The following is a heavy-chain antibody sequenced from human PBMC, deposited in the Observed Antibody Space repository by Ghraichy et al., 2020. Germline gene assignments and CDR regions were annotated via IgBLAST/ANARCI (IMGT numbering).Heavy chain of an antibody. J-gene: IGHJ4*02. CDR1: GFTFDDYT. CDR3: AKDQQAGDPWYYFDY. D-gene: IGHD7-27*01. Sequence: GGSLRLSCAASGFTFDDYTMHWVRQAPGKGLEWVSLISWDGGSTYYADSVKGRFTISRDNSKNSLYLQMNSLRTEDTALYYCAKDQQAGDPWYYFDYWGQGTLVTVSS. V-gene: IGHV3-43*01. CDR2: ISWDGGST.